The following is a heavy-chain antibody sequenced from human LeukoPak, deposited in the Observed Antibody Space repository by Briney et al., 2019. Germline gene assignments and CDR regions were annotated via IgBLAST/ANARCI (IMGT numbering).Heavy chain of an antibody. CDR1: GGSISSGSYY. V-gene: IGHV4-61*02. CDR3: ASSELLWFGELWH. CDR2: IYTSGST. J-gene: IGHJ4*02. Sequence: PPETLSLTCTVSGGSISSGSYYWIWIRQPVGKGLEWIGRIYTSGSTNYNPSLKSRVTISVDTSKNQFSLKLSSVTAADTAVYYCASSELLWFGELWHWGQGTLVTVSS. D-gene: IGHD3-10*01.